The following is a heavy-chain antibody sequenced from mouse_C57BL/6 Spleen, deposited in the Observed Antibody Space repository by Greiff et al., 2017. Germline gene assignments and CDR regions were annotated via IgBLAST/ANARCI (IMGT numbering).Heavy chain of an antibody. Sequence: QVQLQQPGAELVRPGSSVKLSCKASGYTFTSYWMHWVKQRPLQGLEWIGNIDPSDSETHYTQQFKDKATLTVDKSSSTAYMQLSSLTSEDSAVYYGGSGYYGSSNPPYWYCDVWGTGTTVTVSS. CDR2: IDPSDSET. CDR3: GSGYYGSSNPPYWYCDV. J-gene: IGHJ1*03. CDR1: GYTFTSYW. V-gene: IGHV1-52*01. D-gene: IGHD1-1*01.